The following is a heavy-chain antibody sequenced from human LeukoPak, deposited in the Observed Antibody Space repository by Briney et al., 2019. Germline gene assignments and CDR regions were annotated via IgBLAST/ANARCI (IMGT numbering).Heavy chain of an antibody. J-gene: IGHJ4*02. CDR3: ARENSGNYRGFDY. D-gene: IGHD1-26*01. V-gene: IGHV4-4*07. CDR2: IYTSGNT. CDR1: GGSISSYY. Sequence: SETLSLTCTVSGGSISSYYWSWIRQPAGKGLEWIGRIYTSGNTNYNPSLKSRVTMSVDTSKNQFSLKLTSMTAADTAVYYCARENSGNYRGFDYWARESWSPSPQ.